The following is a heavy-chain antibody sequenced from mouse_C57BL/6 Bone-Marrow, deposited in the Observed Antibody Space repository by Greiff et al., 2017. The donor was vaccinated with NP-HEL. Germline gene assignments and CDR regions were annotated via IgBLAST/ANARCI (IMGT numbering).Heavy chain of an antibody. Sequence: QVQLQQSGPELVKPGASVKISCKASGYAFSSSWMNWVKQRPGKGLEWIGRIYPGDGDTNYNGKFKGRATLTADKSSSTAYMQLSSLTSEDSAVYFCAKGGDVYWGHSTTLTVSS. CDR3: AKGGDVY. V-gene: IGHV1-82*01. J-gene: IGHJ2*01. CDR1: GYAFSSSW. CDR2: IYPGDGDT.